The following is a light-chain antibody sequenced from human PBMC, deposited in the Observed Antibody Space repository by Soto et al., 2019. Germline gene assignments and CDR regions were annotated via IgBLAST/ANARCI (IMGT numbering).Light chain of an antibody. CDR1: NSDVGGYNF. V-gene: IGLV2-8*01. CDR3: SSYAGSNNLV. J-gene: IGLJ1*01. CDR2: EVT. Sequence: QSVLTQPPSASGSPGQSVTISCTGSNSDVGGYNFVSWYQQHPGKAPKLVIYEVTKRPSGVPDRSSGSKSGNTASLTVSGLQAEDEADYFCSSYAGSNNLVFGTGTKVTVL.